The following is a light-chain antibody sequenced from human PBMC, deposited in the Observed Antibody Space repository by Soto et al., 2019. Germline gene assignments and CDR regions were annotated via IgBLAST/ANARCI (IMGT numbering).Light chain of an antibody. CDR3: SSYTSSSTLV. CDR1: TSDVGAYNY. CDR2: VVT. V-gene: IGLV2-14*03. J-gene: IGLJ3*02. Sequence: QSALTQPASVSGSPGQSITISCTGATSDVGAYNYVSWYQQHPGKAPQLMIYVVTDRPSGVSNRFSGSKSGNTASLTISGLQAEDEADYYCSSYTSSSTLVFGGGTKLTVL.